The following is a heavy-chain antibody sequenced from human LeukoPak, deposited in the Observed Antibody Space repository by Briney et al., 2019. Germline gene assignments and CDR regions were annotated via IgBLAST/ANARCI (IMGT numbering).Heavy chain of an antibody. CDR3: ARDLVPYYDILTGYFH. D-gene: IGHD3-9*01. CDR1: GFTFSSYS. CDR2: ISSSSSTI. J-gene: IGHJ4*02. V-gene: IGHV3-48*04. Sequence: GGSLRLSCAASGFTFSSYSMNWVRQAPGKGLEWVSYISSSSSTIYYADSVKGRFTISRDNAKNSLYLQMNSLRAEDTAVYYCARDLVPYYDILTGYFHWGQGTLVTVSS.